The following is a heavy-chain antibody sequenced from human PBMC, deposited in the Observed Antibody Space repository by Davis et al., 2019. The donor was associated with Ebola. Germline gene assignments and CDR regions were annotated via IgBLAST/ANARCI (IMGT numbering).Heavy chain of an antibody. D-gene: IGHD2-2*01. CDR1: GFTFDDYA. J-gene: IGHJ4*02. CDR3: AKDTLSYCSSTSCPFDY. V-gene: IGHV3-9*01. CDR2: ISWNSGSI. Sequence: PGGSLRLSCAASGFTFDDYAMHWVRQAPGKGLEWVSGISWNSGSIGYADSVKGRFTISRDNAKNSLYLQMNSLRAEDTALYYCAKDTLSYCSSTSCPFDYWGQGTLVTVSS.